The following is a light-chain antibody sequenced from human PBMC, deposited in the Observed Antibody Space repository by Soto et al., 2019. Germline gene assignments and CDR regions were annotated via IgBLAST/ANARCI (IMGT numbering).Light chain of an antibody. CDR1: SSNIGAGYD. V-gene: IGLV1-40*01. J-gene: IGLJ1*01. CDR3: QSYDRSLSGSV. Sequence: QSVLTQPPSVSGAPGQGVTISCTGSSSNIGAGYDVHWYQQLPGAAPKLPIFGNDNRPSGVPDRFSGSRSGTSASLAITGLQAEDEADYYCQSYDRSLSGSVFGAGTKLTVL. CDR2: GND.